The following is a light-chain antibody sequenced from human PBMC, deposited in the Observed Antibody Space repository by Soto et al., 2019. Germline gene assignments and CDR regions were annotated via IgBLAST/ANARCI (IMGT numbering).Light chain of an antibody. CDR3: SSYAGSNHNWV. CDR1: SSDVGGYNY. CDR2: EVS. J-gene: IGLJ3*02. V-gene: IGLV2-8*01. Sequence: QSALTQPPSASGSPGQSVTISCTGTSSDVGGYNYVSWYHQHPGKAPKLMIYEVSKRPSGVPDRFSGSKSGNTASLTVSGLQAEDEADYYCSSYAGSNHNWVFGGGTKLTVL.